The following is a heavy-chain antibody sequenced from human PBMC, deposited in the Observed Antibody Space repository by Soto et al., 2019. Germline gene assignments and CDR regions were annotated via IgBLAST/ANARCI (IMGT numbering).Heavy chain of an antibody. Sequence: QVQLQESGPGLVKPSQTLSLTCIVSGVSISSGDYYYHCIRPHTVEALEWIGYTFHSGSTYYNPSLKSRVTMSADTSKNQFSLKLTSVTAADTAVYYCARGGDHANSPAHPWGQGILVTVSS. J-gene: IGHJ5*02. CDR3: ARGGDHANSPAHP. CDR2: TFHSGST. CDR1: GVSISSGDYY. V-gene: IGHV4-31*03. D-gene: IGHD2-21*01.